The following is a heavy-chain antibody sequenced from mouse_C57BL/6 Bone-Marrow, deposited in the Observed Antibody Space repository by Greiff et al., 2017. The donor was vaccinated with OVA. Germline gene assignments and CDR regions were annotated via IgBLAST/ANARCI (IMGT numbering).Heavy chain of an antibody. CDR2: ILTGSGST. J-gene: IGHJ2*01. CDR1: GYTFTGYW. V-gene: IGHV1-9*01. CDR3: ARHVFDY. Sequence: QVQLQQSGAELMKPGASVKLSCKATGYTFTGYWIEWVKQRPGHGLEWIGEILTGSGSTNYNEKIKGKATFTADTSSNTAYMQLSSLTTEDAAIYYCARHVFDYWGQGTTLTVSS.